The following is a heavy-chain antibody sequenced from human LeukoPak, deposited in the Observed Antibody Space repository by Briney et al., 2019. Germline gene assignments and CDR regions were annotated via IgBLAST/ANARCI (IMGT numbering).Heavy chain of an antibody. CDR1: GFTVSSTY. J-gene: IGHJ4*02. V-gene: IGHV3-66*01. D-gene: IGHD4-17*01. CDR3: ARGANGDYSTPDY. CDR2: IYTGGTT. Sequence: GGSLRLSCAASGFTVSSTYMTWVRQAPGKGLDWVSAIYTGGTTLYADSVKGSFTISRDNSKNTLYLQMNSLRDEDTAVYYCARGANGDYSTPDYWGRGTLVTVSS.